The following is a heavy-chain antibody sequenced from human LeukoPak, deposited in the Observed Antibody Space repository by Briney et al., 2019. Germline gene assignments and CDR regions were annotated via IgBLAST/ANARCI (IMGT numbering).Heavy chain of an antibody. D-gene: IGHD3-3*01. V-gene: IGHV3-21*01. CDR2: ISSSSSYI. J-gene: IGHJ4*02. CDR3: AREGLHYDFWSGYQYYFDY. CDR1: GFTFSSYS. Sequence: KPGGSLRLSCAASGFTFSSYSMNWVRQAPGKGLEWVSPISSSSSYIYYADSVKGRFTISRDNAKNSLYLQMNSLRAEDTAVYYCAREGLHYDFWSGYQYYFDYWGQGTLVTVSS.